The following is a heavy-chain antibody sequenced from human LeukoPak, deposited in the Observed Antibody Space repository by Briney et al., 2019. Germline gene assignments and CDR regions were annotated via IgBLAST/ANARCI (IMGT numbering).Heavy chain of an antibody. Sequence: SETLSLTCTVSGVSITTSTHYWAWIRQPPGKGLEWIASMFYRGSTYYNASLRSRVTLSVDTSMNQFSLKLSSVTASDTATFYCVRQGGWGGAASLIEFWGQGILSPSPQ. J-gene: IGHJ4*02. V-gene: IGHV4-39*01. CDR3: VRQGGWGGAASLIEF. D-gene: IGHD2-15*01. CDR1: GVSITTSTHY. CDR2: MFYRGST.